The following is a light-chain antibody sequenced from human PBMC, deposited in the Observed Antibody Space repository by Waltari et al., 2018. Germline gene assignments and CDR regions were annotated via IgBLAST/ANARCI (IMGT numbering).Light chain of an antibody. CDR3: QQGYNTPYS. Sequence: DIQMTQSPSSLSASVGDKVTITCRASQGISSWLAWYQQKPGKAPKLLIYAASSLQSGVPSRFSGSGSGTDYTLTISCLQPEDFATYYCQQGYNTPYSFGQGTKVEIK. V-gene: IGKV1-12*01. CDR2: AAS. J-gene: IGKJ2*03. CDR1: QGISSW.